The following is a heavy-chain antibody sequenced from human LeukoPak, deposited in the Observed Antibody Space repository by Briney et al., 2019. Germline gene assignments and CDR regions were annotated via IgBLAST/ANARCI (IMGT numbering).Heavy chain of an antibody. V-gene: IGHV1-69*13. J-gene: IGHJ4*02. CDR3: ARGVDDYVWGSYRAPHFDY. CDR1: GGTFSSYA. D-gene: IGHD3-16*02. CDR2: IIPIFGTA. Sequence: SVKVSCKASGGTFSSYAISWVRQAPGQGLEWMGGIIPIFGTANYALKFQGRVTITADESTSTAYMELSSLRSEDTAVYYCARGVDDYVWGSYRAPHFDYWGQGTLVTVSS.